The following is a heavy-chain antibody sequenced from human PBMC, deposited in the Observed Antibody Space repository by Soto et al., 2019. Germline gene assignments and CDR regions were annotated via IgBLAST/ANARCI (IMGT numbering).Heavy chain of an antibody. V-gene: IGHV3-21*01. CDR3: ARDLLSGGSLSLSNFDY. CDR2: ISSSSSYI. Sequence: PGGSLRLSCAASGFTFSSYSMNWVRQAPGKGLEWVSSISSSSSYIYYADSVKGRFTVSRDSAKNSLYLQMNSLRAEDTAVYYCARDLLSGGSLSLSNFDYWGQGTLVTVSS. J-gene: IGHJ4*02. CDR1: GFTFSSYS. D-gene: IGHD2-15*01.